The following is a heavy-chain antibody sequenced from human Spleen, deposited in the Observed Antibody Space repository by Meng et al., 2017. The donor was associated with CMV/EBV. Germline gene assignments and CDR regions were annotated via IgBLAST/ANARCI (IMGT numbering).Heavy chain of an antibody. J-gene: IGHJ5*02. V-gene: IGHV1-8*01. CDR3: AREASGSYYSNWFDP. CDR1: GESFTSYD. CDR2: MSPSSGNT. Sequence: SGESFTSYDIHWVRQATGQGLEWMGWMSPSSGNTGYAQRFQGRVTMTRNTSMRTVYMELSGLRSEDTAVYYCAREASGSYYSNWFDPWGQGTLVTVSS. D-gene: IGHD1-26*01.